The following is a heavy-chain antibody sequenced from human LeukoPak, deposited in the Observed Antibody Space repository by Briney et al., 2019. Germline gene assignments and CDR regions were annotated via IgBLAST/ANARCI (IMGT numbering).Heavy chain of an antibody. V-gene: IGHV1-18*01. CDR3: ARDHVVGASASDAFDI. D-gene: IGHD2-15*01. CDR1: GYTFTSYG. Sequence: ASVKVSCKASGYTFTSYGISWVRQAPGQGLEWMGWISAYNGNTSYAQKLQGRVTMTTDTSTSTAYMELRSLRSDDTAVYYCARDHVVGASASDAFDIWGQGTMVTVSS. J-gene: IGHJ3*02. CDR2: ISAYNGNT.